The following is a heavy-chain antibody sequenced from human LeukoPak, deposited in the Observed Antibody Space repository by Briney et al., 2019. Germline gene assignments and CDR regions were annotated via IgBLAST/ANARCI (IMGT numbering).Heavy chain of an antibody. Sequence: GGSLRLSCAASGFTFSTSAMHWVRQAPGKRLEWVAFTSYDGSNKYYADSVKGRFTISRDNSKSTLFLQMNSLRPEDTAVYFCARDLISGSHYWGQGTLVTVSS. CDR3: ARDLISGSHY. D-gene: IGHD1-26*01. CDR1: GFTFSTSA. J-gene: IGHJ4*02. V-gene: IGHV3-30*01. CDR2: TSYDGSNK.